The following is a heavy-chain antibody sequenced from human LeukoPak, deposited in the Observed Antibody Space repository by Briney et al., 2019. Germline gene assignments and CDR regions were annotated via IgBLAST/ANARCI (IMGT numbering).Heavy chain of an antibody. CDR1: GGTFSSYA. CDR3: ARDPHPRNYGSGSYYGYYFDY. CDR2: IIPILGIA. V-gene: IGHV1-69*04. J-gene: IGHJ4*02. D-gene: IGHD3-10*01. Sequence: SVKVSCKASGGTFSSYAISWVRQAPGQGLEWMGRIIPILGIANYAQKFQGRVTITADKSTSTAYMELSSLRSEDTAVYYCARDPHPRNYGSGSYYGYYFDYWGQGTLVTVSS.